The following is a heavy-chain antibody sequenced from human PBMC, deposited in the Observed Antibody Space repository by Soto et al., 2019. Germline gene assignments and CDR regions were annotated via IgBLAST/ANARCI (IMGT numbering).Heavy chain of an antibody. D-gene: IGHD4-4*01. CDR2: ISYDGSNK. CDR1: GFTFSSYA. J-gene: IGHJ4*02. Sequence: PGGSLRLSCAASGFTFSSYAMHWVRQAPGKGLEWVAVISYDGSNKYYADSVKGRFTISRDNSKNTLYLQMNSLRAEDTAVYYCARASTITTRAYYFDYWGQGTLVTVSS. V-gene: IGHV3-30-3*01. CDR3: ARASTITTRAYYFDY.